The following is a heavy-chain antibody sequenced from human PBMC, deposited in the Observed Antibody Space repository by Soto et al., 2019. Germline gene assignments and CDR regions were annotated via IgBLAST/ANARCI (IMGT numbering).Heavy chain of an antibody. CDR2: ISGSGGST. Sequence: PGGSLRLSCAASGFTFSSYAMSWVRQAPGKGLEWVSAISGSGGSTYYADSVKGRFTISRDNSKNTLYLQMNSLRAEDTAVYYCAKAGGLRYFDWLLGDYFDYWGQRTLVTVSS. CDR1: GFTFSSYA. D-gene: IGHD3-9*01. V-gene: IGHV3-23*01. CDR3: AKAGGLRYFDWLLGDYFDY. J-gene: IGHJ4*02.